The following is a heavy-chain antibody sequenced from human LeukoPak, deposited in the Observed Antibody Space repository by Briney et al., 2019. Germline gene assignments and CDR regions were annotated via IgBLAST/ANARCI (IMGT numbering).Heavy chain of an antibody. CDR2: ISGSGGST. J-gene: IGHJ4*02. Sequence: GGSLRLSCAASGFAFSSHYMTWVRQAPGKGLEWVSAISGSGGSTYYADSVKGRFTISRDNSKNTLYLQMNSLRAEDTAVYYCAKDYSSSWYYFDYWGQGTLATVSS. CDR1: GFAFSSHY. CDR3: AKDYSSSWYYFDY. V-gene: IGHV3-23*01. D-gene: IGHD6-13*01.